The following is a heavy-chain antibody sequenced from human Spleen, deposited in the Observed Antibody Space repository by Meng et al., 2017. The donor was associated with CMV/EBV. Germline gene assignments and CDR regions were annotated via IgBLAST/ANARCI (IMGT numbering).Heavy chain of an antibody. CDR1: GDSISSSNYY. CDR2: TYHSGSA. D-gene: IGHD3-10*01. Sequence: TVSGDSISSSNYYWGWIRQSPGKGLEWIGSTYHSGSAYYNPSLESRVTISVDPSRNQFSLNLRSMTAADTAVYHCARLITLVVWGFDPWGQGTLVTVSS. J-gene: IGHJ5*02. V-gene: IGHV4-39*07. CDR3: ARLITLVVWGFDP.